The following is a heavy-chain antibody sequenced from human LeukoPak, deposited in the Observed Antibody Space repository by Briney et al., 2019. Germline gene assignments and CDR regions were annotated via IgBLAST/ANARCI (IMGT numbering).Heavy chain of an antibody. D-gene: IGHD2-2*02. CDR1: GFTFSDYY. Sequence: GGSLRLSCAASGFTFSDYYMSWIRQAPGKGLEWVSYISSSGSTIYYADSVKGRFTISRDNAKNSLYLQMNSLRVEDTAVYYCARRDCSSTSCYKGDWDYFDYWGQGTLVTVSS. J-gene: IGHJ4*02. CDR2: ISSSGSTI. V-gene: IGHV3-11*04. CDR3: ARRDCSSTSCYKGDWDYFDY.